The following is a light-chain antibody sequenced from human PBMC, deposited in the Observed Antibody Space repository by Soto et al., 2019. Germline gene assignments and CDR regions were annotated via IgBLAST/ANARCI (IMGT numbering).Light chain of an antibody. J-gene: IGKJ4*01. CDR1: QSISIY. V-gene: IGKV1-39*01. CDR2: AAS. Sequence: DIHMTQSRSSLSASVGGRCTITCLAFQSISIYLNWYQQKPGKAPNVLIYAASSLQSGVPSRFSGSGSGTDFILTISSLQPEDSETYYCQQSFSNPLTFGGGTKVDIK. CDR3: QQSFSNPLT.